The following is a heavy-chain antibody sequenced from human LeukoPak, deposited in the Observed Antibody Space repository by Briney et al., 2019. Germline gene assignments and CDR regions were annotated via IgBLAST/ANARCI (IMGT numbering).Heavy chain of an antibody. CDR1: GFTFSSYS. CDR3: ARDSIAAAGNFDY. J-gene: IGHJ4*02. CDR2: ISSSSSYI. D-gene: IGHD6-13*01. V-gene: IGHV3-21*01. Sequence: PGGSLRLSCAASGFTFSSYSMNWVRQAPGKGLEWGSSISSSSSYIYYADSVKGRFTISRDNAKNSLYLQMNSLRAEDTAVYYCARDSIAAAGNFDYWGQGTLVTVSS.